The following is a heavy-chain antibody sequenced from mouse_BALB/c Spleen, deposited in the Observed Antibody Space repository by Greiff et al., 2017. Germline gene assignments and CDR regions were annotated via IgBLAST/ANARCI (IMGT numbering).Heavy chain of an antibody. CDR3: TRSGGNGGSWFAY. J-gene: IGHJ3*01. Sequence: EVMLVESGTVLARPGASVKMSCKASGYTFTSYWMHWVKQRPGQGLEWIGAIYPGNSDTSYNQKFKGKAKLTAVTSTSTAYMELSSLTNEDSAVYYCTRSGGNGGSWFAYWGQGTLVTVSA. CDR1: GYTFTSYW. CDR2: IYPGNSDT. D-gene: IGHD2-1*01. V-gene: IGHV1-5*01.